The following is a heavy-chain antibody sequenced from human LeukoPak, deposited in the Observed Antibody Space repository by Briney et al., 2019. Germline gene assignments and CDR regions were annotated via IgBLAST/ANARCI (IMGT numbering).Heavy chain of an antibody. Sequence: PGGSLRLSCAASGFTFSNSWMNWVRQSPGKGLEWVANIKQDGSETYYVDSVKGRFTISRDNSKNSLYLQMNSLRTEDTALYYCAKEAMGHYYMDVWGKGTTVTVSS. CDR2: IKQDGSET. CDR1: GFTFSNSW. D-gene: IGHD5-18*01. J-gene: IGHJ6*03. V-gene: IGHV3-7*03. CDR3: AKEAMGHYYMDV.